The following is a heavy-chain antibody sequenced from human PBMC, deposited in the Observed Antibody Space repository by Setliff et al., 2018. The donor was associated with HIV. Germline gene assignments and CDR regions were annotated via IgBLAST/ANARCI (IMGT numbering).Heavy chain of an antibody. Sequence: GGSLRLSCAASGFTFSTYAMSWVRQAPGKGLEWVSAITSTAGSTYYADSVKGRFTISRDNAKNTLYLQMNSLRAEDTAVYYCAKDVGVVVAATFDYWGQGTLVTVSS. CDR1: GFTFSTYA. CDR3: AKDVGVVVAATFDY. J-gene: IGHJ4*02. D-gene: IGHD2-15*01. V-gene: IGHV3-23*01. CDR2: ITSTAGST.